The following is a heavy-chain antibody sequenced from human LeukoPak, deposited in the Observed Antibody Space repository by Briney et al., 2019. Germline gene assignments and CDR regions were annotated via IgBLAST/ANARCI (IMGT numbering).Heavy chain of an antibody. CDR3: ARAYGPGSNIPLDY. D-gene: IGHD3-10*01. J-gene: IGHJ4*02. Sequence: PGGSLRLSCAASGFTFSTYSMNWVRQAPGKGLEWVSSISSSSGYIYYADSVKGRFTISRDNAKNSLYLQMNSLRAEDTAVYYCARAYGPGSNIPLDYWGQGTLVTVSS. CDR2: ISSSSGYI. V-gene: IGHV3-21*01. CDR1: GFTFSTYS.